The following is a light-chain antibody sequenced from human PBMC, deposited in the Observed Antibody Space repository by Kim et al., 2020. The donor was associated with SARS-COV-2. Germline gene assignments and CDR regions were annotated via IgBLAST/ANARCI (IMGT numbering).Light chain of an antibody. CDR3: GSNTSSSPVV. J-gene: IGLJ2*01. CDR1: SSDVGGYNY. Sequence: QSALTQPASVSGSPGQSITISCTGTSSDVGGYNYVSSYQQHPGKAPKLMIYDVSNRRSGVSNRFSGSKSGNTASLTISGLQAEDEADFYCGSNTSSSPVVFGVGTKLTVL. CDR2: DVS. V-gene: IGLV2-14*03.